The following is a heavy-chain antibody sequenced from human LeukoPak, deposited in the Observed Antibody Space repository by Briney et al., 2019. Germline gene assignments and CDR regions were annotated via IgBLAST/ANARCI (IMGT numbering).Heavy chain of an antibody. V-gene: IGHV5-51*01. Sequence: RGESLKISGQVVGSGFSTYWSAWVRQMPGKGLEWMGLIYPGDSDTIYSPSFQGQVTISADKSISAAYLQWSSLKASDTAMYYSSTTHYPRASGWGYWGQGTLVTASS. J-gene: IGHJ4*02. CDR2: IYPGDSDT. CDR1: GSGFSTYW. CDR3: STTHYPRASGWGY. D-gene: IGHD1-14*01.